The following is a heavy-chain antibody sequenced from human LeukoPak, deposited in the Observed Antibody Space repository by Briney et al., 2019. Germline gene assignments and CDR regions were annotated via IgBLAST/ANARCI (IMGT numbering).Heavy chain of an antibody. CDR2: ITYDGSTK. Sequence: GGSLRLSCAASGFTFAGYTMHWVRQAPGKGLEWVTLITYDGSTKYYADSVKGRFTISRDNSRNRLYLQMDSLRGEDTAVYYCAKDRSWHGLEYWGQGALVTVSS. V-gene: IGHV3-30*04. D-gene: IGHD3-16*02. CDR1: GFTFAGYT. CDR3: AKDRSWHGLEY. J-gene: IGHJ4*02.